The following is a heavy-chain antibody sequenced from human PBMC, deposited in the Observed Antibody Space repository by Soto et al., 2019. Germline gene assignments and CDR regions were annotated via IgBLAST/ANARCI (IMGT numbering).Heavy chain of an antibody. J-gene: IGHJ5*02. CDR1: GASISSSY. CDR2: IYYSGST. CDR3: ARGGYSYGIDWFDP. V-gene: IGHV4-59*01. D-gene: IGHD5-18*01. Sequence: SETLSLTCTVSGASISSSYWSWIRQSPERGLEWIGYIYYSGSTNYNPSLKSRVTISVDTSKNQFSLKLSSVTAADTAVYYCARGGYSYGIDWFDPWGQGTLVTVSS.